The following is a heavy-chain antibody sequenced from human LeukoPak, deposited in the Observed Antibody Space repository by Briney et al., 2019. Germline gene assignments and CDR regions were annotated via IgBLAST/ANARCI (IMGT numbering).Heavy chain of an antibody. V-gene: IGHV3-9*01. CDR3: AKASVHCSGWYYFDY. CDR2: ISWNSGSI. D-gene: IGHD6-19*01. CDR1: GFTFDDYA. Sequence: GGSLRLSCAASGFTFDDYAMHWVRQAPGKGLEWVSGISWNSGSIGYADSVKGRFTISRDNAKNSLYLQMNSLRAEDTALYYCAKASVHCSGWYYFDYWGQGTLVTVSS. J-gene: IGHJ4*02.